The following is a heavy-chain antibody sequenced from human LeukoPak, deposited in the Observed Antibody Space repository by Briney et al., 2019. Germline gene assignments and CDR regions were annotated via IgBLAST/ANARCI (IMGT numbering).Heavy chain of an antibody. CDR3: ARDGDPGSIGVVTAADNWFDP. Sequence: SETLSLTCAVYGGSFSGYYWSWIRQPPGKGLEWIGEINHSGSTNYNPSLKSQVTISVDTSKNQFSLKLSSVTAADTAVYYCARDGDPGSIGVVTAADNWFDPWGQGTLVTVSS. J-gene: IGHJ5*02. V-gene: IGHV4-34*01. CDR2: INHSGST. CDR1: GGSFSGYY. D-gene: IGHD2-21*02.